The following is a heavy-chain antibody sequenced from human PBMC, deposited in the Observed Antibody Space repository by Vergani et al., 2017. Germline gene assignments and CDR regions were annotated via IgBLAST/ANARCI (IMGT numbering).Heavy chain of an antibody. J-gene: IGHJ6*02. D-gene: IGHD4-17*01. V-gene: IGHV1-24*01. CDR3: ALQAGDYGDSYYYYYYGMDV. CDR1: GYTLTELS. CDR2: FDPEDGET. Sequence: QVQLVQSGAEVKKPGASVKVSCKVSGYTLTELSMHWVRQAPGKGLEWMGGFDPEDGETIYAQKFQGRVTMTEDTSTDTAYMELSSLRSEDTAVYYCALQAGDYGDSYYYYYYGMDVWGQGTTVTVSS.